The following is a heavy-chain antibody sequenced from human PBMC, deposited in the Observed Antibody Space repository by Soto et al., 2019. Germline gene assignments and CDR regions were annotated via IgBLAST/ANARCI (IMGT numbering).Heavy chain of an antibody. CDR1: GYTLTNYY. V-gene: IGHV1-46*01. Sequence: ASVKVSGKASGYTLTNYYMHWVRQAPGQGLEWMGIINPSVSSTSYAQKFQGRVAMTRDTSTSTVYMELSSLRSDDTAVYYCARASGGYCSGGRCYFDLWGQGTQVTVSS. J-gene: IGHJ4*02. D-gene: IGHD2-15*01. CDR2: INPSVSST. CDR3: ARASGGYCSGGRCYFDL.